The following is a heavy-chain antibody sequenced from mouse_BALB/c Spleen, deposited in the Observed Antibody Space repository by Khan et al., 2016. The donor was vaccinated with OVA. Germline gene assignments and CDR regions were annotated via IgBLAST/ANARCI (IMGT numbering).Heavy chain of an antibody. Sequence: VQLQQSGAELARPGASVKMSCKASGYTFTTYTMHWVKQRPGRGLEWIGYINPSSGYTNYNQKFKGKATLTADKSSRTAYMQLSSLTSADSAVYYCAKEGAYYWNDCWFAYWGQGTLVTVSA. CDR1: GYTFTTYT. CDR2: INPSSGYT. D-gene: IGHD2-14*01. J-gene: IGHJ3*01. CDR3: AKEGAYYWNDCWFAY. V-gene: IGHV1-4*01.